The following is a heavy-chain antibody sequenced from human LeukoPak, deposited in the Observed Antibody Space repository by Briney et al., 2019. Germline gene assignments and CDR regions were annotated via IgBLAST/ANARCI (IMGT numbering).Heavy chain of an antibody. CDR1: GFTFSGST. CDR3: TRQVVGGAGHDY. CDR2: IRNKGDSYAT. D-gene: IGHD3-16*01. Sequence: GGSLRLSCAASGFTFSGSTMYWVRQASGKGLEWVGRIRNKGDSYATGYAASVKGRFTISRDDSKNTAYLQMNSLKTEDTAVYYCTRQVVGGAGHDYWGQGTLVTVSS. J-gene: IGHJ4*02. V-gene: IGHV3-73*01.